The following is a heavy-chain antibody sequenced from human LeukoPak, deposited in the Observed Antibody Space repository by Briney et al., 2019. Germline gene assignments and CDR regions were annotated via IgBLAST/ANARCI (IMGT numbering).Heavy chain of an antibody. D-gene: IGHD1-14*01. CDR2: YNPGGGTV. CDR1: GYSFTTYY. V-gene: IGHV1-46*01. CDR3: ASDGIEGDYYYMDV. J-gene: IGHJ6*03. Sequence: ASVKVSCKASGYSFTTYYLHWVRQAPGQGLEWMGIYNPGGGTVVHGQKFQGRVSMTRDMSTSTVYMELSSLTSEDTDVYYCASDGIEGDYYYMDVWGRGTTVTVSS.